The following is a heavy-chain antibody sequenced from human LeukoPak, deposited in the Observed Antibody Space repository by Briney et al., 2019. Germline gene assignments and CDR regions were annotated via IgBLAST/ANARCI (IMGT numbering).Heavy chain of an antibody. Sequence: PGGSLRLSCAASGFTFSSYGMSWVRQAPGKGLEWVSAISGSGGSTYYADSVKGRFTISRDNSKNTLYLQMNSLRAEDTAVYYCAKGETYYYGSGSYPDYFDYWGQGTLVTVSS. V-gene: IGHV3-23*01. CDR3: AKGETYYYGSGSYPDYFDY. J-gene: IGHJ4*02. CDR2: ISGSGGST. D-gene: IGHD3-10*01. CDR1: GFTFSSYG.